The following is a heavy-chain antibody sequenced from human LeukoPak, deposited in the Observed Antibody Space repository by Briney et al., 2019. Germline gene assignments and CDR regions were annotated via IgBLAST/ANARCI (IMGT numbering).Heavy chain of an antibody. CDR1: GGSFSGYY. CDR2: INHSGST. Sequence: SETLSLTCAVYGGSFSGYYWSWIRQPPGKGLEWIGEINHSGSTNYNPSLKSRVTISVDTSKNQSSLKLSSVTAADTAVYYCARDNPQGIAVAGTGLSPYDYWGQGTLVTVSS. J-gene: IGHJ4*02. V-gene: IGHV4-34*01. D-gene: IGHD6-19*01. CDR3: ARDNPQGIAVAGTGLSPYDY.